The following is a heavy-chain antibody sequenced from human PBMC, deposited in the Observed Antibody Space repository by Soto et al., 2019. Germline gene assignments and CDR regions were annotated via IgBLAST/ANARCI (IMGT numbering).Heavy chain of an antibody. D-gene: IGHD3-22*01. CDR1: GGSISSGGYY. J-gene: IGHJ4*02. CDR2: IYYSGST. CDR3: ARLSYDSSGYYSVFDY. Sequence: PSETLSLTCTVSGGSISSGGYYWSWIRQHPGKGLEWIGYIYYSGSTYYNPSLKSRVTISVDTSKNQFSLKLSSVTAADTAVYYCARLSYDSSGYYSVFDYWGQGTLVTVSS. V-gene: IGHV4-31*03.